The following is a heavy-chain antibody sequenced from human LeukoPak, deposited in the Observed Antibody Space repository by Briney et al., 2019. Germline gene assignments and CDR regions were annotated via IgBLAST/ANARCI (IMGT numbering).Heavy chain of an antibody. CDR3: AKGTGYSSGWPQTFDY. Sequence: GGSLRLSCAASGFTFSSYAMSWVRQAPGKGLEWVSAISGSGGSTYYADSVKGRFTISRDNSKNTLYLQMNSLRAEDTAVCYCAKGTGYSSGWPQTFDYWGQGTLVTVSS. CDR2: ISGSGGST. J-gene: IGHJ4*02. CDR1: GFTFSSYA. D-gene: IGHD6-19*01. V-gene: IGHV3-23*01.